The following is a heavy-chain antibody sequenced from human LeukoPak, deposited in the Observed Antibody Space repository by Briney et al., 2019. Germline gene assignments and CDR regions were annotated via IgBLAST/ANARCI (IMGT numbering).Heavy chain of an antibody. CDR3: AKTRHYYDRPPGDY. J-gene: IGHJ4*02. D-gene: IGHD3-22*01. V-gene: IGHV3-23*01. Sequence: GGSLRLSCAASGFTFSSYGINSGRQAPGKGLEWVSAISGSGGSTYYADSVKGRFTISRDNSKNTLYLQMNSLRAEDTAVYYCAKTRHYYDRPPGDYWGQGTLVTVSS. CDR2: ISGSGGST. CDR1: GFTFSSYG.